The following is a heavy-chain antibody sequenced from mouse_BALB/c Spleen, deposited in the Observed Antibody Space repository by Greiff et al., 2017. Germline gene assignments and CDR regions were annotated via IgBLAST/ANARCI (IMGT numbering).Heavy chain of an antibody. CDR1: GYSITSDYA. Sequence: EVQLQQSGPGLVKPSQSLSLTCTVTGYSITSDYAWNWIRQFPGNKLEWMGYISYSGSTSYNPSLKSRISITRDTSKNQFFLQLNSVTTEDTATYYCAREYYYGSSPAWFAYWGQGTLVTVSA. J-gene: IGHJ3*01. D-gene: IGHD1-1*01. V-gene: IGHV3-2*02. CDR2: ISYSGST. CDR3: AREYYYGSSPAWFAY.